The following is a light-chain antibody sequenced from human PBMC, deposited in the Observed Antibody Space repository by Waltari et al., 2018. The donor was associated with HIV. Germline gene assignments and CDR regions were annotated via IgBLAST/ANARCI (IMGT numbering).Light chain of an antibody. V-gene: IGLV2-14*01. CDR3: NSYSSDDTVV. CDR2: GVT. Sequence: QSALTQPASVSGSPGQSLTITCTGTTRHIGFFHLLSWSQQYPGNAPQLIIYGVTSRPPGVSNRFSGSKSGNTASLTISGLQTDDEAEYYCNSYSSDDTVVFGGGTKLTVL. J-gene: IGLJ2*01. CDR1: TRHIGFFHL.